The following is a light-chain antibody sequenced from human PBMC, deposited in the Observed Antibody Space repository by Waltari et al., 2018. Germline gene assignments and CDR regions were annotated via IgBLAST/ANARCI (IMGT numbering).Light chain of an antibody. Sequence: VLTQSPATLSLSPGERATLSLRASHSISKFLAWYQQRPGQAPRLLIYDASDRPPGIPARFSGSGSGTDFTLTISSLEPEDFAVYYCQQRTDWLWTFGQGTKVEIK. V-gene: IGKV3-11*01. J-gene: IGKJ1*01. CDR2: DAS. CDR1: HSISKF. CDR3: QQRTDWLWT.